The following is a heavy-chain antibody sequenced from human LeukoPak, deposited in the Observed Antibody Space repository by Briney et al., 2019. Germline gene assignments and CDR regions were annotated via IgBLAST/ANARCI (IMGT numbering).Heavy chain of an antibody. J-gene: IGHJ4*02. CDR3: ARDRGIVPVYYFDY. D-gene: IGHD3-10*01. CDR2: VGFDGSKK. Sequence: GRSLSLSCAASGFIFSSHAMHWVRQAPGKGLEWVAVVGFDGSKKYYADSVKGRFTISRDNSKNTLYLQMNSLRAEDTAVYYCARDRGIVPVYYFDYWGQGTLVIVSS. V-gene: IGHV3-33*01. CDR1: GFIFSSHA.